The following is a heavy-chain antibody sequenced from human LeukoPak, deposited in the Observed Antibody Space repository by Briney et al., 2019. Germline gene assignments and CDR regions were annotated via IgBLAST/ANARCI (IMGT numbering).Heavy chain of an antibody. Sequence: GGSLRLSCAASGFTFSDYYMSWIRQAPGKGLEWVSYISSSGSTIYYADSVKGRFTISRDNAKNSLYLQMNSLRAEDTAVYYCARAKAGYRRYYYYYYMDVWGKGTTVTVSS. J-gene: IGHJ6*03. D-gene: IGHD5-18*01. V-gene: IGHV3-11*04. CDR3: ARAKAGYRRYYYYYYMDV. CDR2: ISSSGSTI. CDR1: GFTFSDYY.